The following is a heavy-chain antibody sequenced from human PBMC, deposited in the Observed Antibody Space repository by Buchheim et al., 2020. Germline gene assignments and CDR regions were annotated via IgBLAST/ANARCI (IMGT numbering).Heavy chain of an antibody. Sequence: EVQLVESGGGLVQPGGSLRLFCAASGFTFSSYWMSWVRQAPGKGREWVANIKQDGSEKYYVDSVKGRLTISRDNAKNSLYLQMNSLRAEDTAVYYCARMVVVAVHFYGMDVWGQGTT. CDR1: GFTFSSYW. V-gene: IGHV3-7*01. J-gene: IGHJ6*02. CDR3: ARMVVVAVHFYGMDV. D-gene: IGHD2-15*01. CDR2: IKQDGSEK.